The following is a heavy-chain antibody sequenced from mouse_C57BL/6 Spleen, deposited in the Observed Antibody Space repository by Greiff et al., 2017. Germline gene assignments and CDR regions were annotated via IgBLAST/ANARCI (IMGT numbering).Heavy chain of an antibody. CDR2: ILPGSGST. V-gene: IGHV1-9*01. D-gene: IGHD1-1*01. CDR1: GYTFTGYW. Sequence: LVEPGASVKLSCKATGYTFTGYWIEWVKQRPGHGLEWSGEILPGSGSTNYNEKFKGKATFTADTSSNTSYMQLSSLTTEDSAIYYCARSHYYGSCWGFAYWGQGTLVTVSA. CDR3: ARSHYYGSCWGFAY. J-gene: IGHJ3*01.